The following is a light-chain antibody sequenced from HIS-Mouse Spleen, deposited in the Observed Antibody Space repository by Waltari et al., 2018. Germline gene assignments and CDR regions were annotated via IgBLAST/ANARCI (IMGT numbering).Light chain of an antibody. CDR1: PSVSSN. CDR2: GAS. J-gene: IGKJ1*01. V-gene: IGKV3-15*01. Sequence: EIVMTQSPATLSVSPGERATLSCRASPSVSSNLAWDQQKPGQAPRLLIYGASTRGTGIPARFSGSGSGTEFTLTISSMQSEDFAVYYCQQYNNWPWTFGQGTKVEIK. CDR3: QQYNNWPWT.